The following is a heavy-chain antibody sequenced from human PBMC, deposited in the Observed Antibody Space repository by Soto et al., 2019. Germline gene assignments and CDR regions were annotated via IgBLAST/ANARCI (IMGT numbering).Heavy chain of an antibody. CDR3: AKLDTSGDMPTMAAAETH. D-gene: IGHD6-13*01. CDR2: MSYDGSKK. J-gene: IGHJ1*01. CDR1: GFSFSAYG. V-gene: IGHV3-30*18. Sequence: VQLVESGGGVVQPGGSLRLSCVASGFSFSAYGMHWVRQSPGKGLEWVAVMSYDGSKKYYLDSVKGRFTISRDNSQNTLFLQMNTLRPEDSALYYCAKLDTSGDMPTMAAAETHWGQGTLVTVSS.